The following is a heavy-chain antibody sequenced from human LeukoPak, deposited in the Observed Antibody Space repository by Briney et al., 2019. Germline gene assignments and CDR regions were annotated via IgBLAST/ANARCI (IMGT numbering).Heavy chain of an antibody. CDR2: IYYSGST. V-gene: IGHV4-59*01. CDR3: ARNAGDL. CDR1: GGSISSYF. Sequence: SEILSLTCTVSGGSISSYFWSWIRQPPGKGLEWIGYIYYSGSTNYSPSLKSRVTISLDTSKNQFSLKLNSVTAADTAIYYCARNAGDLWGQGTLVTVSS. J-gene: IGHJ5*02.